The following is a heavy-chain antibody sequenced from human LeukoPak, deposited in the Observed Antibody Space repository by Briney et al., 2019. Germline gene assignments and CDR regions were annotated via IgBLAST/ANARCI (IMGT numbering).Heavy chain of an antibody. D-gene: IGHD3-9*01. Sequence: SETLSLTCAVSGGSISSSNWWSWVRQPPEKGLEWIGEIYHSGSTNYNPSLKSRVTISVDKSKNQFSLKLSSVTAADTAVYYCARAADFDWYNFDYWGQGTLVTVSS. CDR3: ARAADFDWYNFDY. V-gene: IGHV4-4*02. CDR2: IYHSGST. J-gene: IGHJ4*02. CDR1: GGSISSSNW.